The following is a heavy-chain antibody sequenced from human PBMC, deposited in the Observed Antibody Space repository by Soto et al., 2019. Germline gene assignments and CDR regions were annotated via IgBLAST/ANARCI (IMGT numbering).Heavy chain of an antibody. J-gene: IGHJ4*02. CDR1: GYSFTSYW. CDR3: ARLEGSSWSGYYFDY. Sequence: PGESLKISCKGSGYSFTSYWIGGVRQMPGKGLEWMGIIYPGDSDTRYSPSFQGQVTISADKSISTAYLQWSSLKASDTAMYYCARLEGSSWSGYYFDYWGQGTLVTVSS. D-gene: IGHD6-13*01. V-gene: IGHV5-51*01. CDR2: IYPGDSDT.